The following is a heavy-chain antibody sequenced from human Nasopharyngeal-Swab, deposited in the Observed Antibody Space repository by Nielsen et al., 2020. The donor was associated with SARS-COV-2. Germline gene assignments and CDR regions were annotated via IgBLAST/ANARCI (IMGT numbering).Heavy chain of an antibody. V-gene: IGHV1-69*13. D-gene: IGHD6-13*01. Sequence: SVKVSCKASGGTFSSYAISWVRQAPGQGLEWMGGIIPIFGTANYAQKFQGRVTITADEYTSTAYMELSSLRSEDTAVYYCARPGSSSSWTYADAAFDIWGQGTMVTVSS. CDR3: ARPGSSSSWTYADAAFDI. CDR2: IIPIFGTA. J-gene: IGHJ3*02. CDR1: GGTFSSYA.